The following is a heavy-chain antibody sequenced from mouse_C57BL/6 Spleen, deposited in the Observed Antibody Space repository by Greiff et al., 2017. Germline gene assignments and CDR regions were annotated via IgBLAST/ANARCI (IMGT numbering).Heavy chain of an antibody. Sequence: VQLQQSGAELVRPGASVTLSCKASGYTFTDYEMHWVKQTPVHGLEWIGAIDPETGGTAYNQKFKGKAILTADKSSSTAYMERRSLTSEDSAVYYCTRYYGYDEAWFADWGQGTLVTVSA. CDR3: TRYYGYDEAWFAD. CDR1: GYTFTDYE. J-gene: IGHJ3*01. D-gene: IGHD2-2*01. V-gene: IGHV1-15*01. CDR2: IDPETGGT.